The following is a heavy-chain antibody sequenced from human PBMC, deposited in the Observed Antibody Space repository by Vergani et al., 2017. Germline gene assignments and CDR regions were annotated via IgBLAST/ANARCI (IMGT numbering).Heavy chain of an antibody. CDR2: ISYDGSNK. CDR3: ARVGIAARAFDY. D-gene: IGHD6-6*01. V-gene: IGHV3-30-3*01. CDR1: GFTFSSYA. Sequence: VQLVESGGGLVKRGGSLRLSCAASGFTFSSYAMHWVRQAPGKWLEWVAVISYDGSNKYYADSVKGRFTISRDNSKNTLYLQMNSQRAEDAAVYYCARVGIAARAFDYWGQGTLVTVSS. J-gene: IGHJ4*02.